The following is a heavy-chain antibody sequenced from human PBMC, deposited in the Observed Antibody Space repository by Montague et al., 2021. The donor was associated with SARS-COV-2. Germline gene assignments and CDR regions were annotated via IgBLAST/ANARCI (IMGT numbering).Heavy chain of an antibody. D-gene: IGHD6-13*01. CDR3: ARVGRQQLVRLSGMDV. CDR2: IYYSGST. Sequence: SETLSLTCAVYGGSFSAYYWNWVRQPPGKGLEWIGSIYYSGSTYYNPSLKSRVTISVDTSKNQFSLKLSSVTAADTAVYYCARVGRQQLVRLSGMDVWGQGTTVTVSS. J-gene: IGHJ6*02. V-gene: IGHV4-34*01. CDR1: GGSFSAYY.